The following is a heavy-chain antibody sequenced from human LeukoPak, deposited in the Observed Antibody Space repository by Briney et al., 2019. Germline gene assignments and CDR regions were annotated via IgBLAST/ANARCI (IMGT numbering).Heavy chain of an antibody. CDR2: INPNSGGT. CDR3: ARSPEYYYDSSGYSFDY. CDR1: GYTFTGYY. Sequence: ASVKVSCKASGYTFTGYYMHWVRQAPGQGLEWMGRINPNSGGTNYAQKFQGRVTMTRDTSISTAYMELSRLRSDDTAVYYCARSPEYYYDSSGYSFDYSGQGTLVTVSS. D-gene: IGHD3-22*01. V-gene: IGHV1-2*06. J-gene: IGHJ4*02.